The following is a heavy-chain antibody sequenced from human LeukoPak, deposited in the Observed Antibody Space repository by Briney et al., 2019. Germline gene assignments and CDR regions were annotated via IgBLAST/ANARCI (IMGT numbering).Heavy chain of an antibody. CDR2: IKQDGSEK. D-gene: IGHD6-19*01. CDR1: GFTVSTYS. CDR3: ARDNIAVAGTPLDY. V-gene: IGHV3-7*01. J-gene: IGHJ4*02. Sequence: GGSLRLSCAASGFTVSTYSMNWVRQAPGKGLEWVANIKQDGSEKYYVDSVKGRFTISRDNAKNSLYLQMNSLRAEDTAVYYCARDNIAVAGTPLDYWGQGTLVTVSS.